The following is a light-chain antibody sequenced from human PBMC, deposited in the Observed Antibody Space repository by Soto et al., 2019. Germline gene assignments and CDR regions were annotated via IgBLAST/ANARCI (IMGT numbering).Light chain of an antibody. CDR3: QQRGNWPPT. CDR1: QSVSSY. J-gene: IGKJ1*01. CDR2: DAS. Sequence: EIVLTQSPATLSLSPGERATLSCRASQSVSSYLAWYQQKPGQAPRLLIYDASNRATGIPARFSGSGSGTDFTLTISSLEPEDFAIYYCQQRGNWPPTFGQGTKAEIK. V-gene: IGKV3-11*01.